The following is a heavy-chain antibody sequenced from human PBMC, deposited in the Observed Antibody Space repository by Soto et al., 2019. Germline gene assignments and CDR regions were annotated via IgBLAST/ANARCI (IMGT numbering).Heavy chain of an antibody. V-gene: IGHV1-18*01. D-gene: IGHD3-22*01. CDR1: GYTFTSYG. J-gene: IGHJ5*02. CDR3: ARDGHYYDSSAYYYGVARPKTTRRGEYNWFDP. Sequence: ASVKVSCKASGYTFTSYGISWVRQAPGQGLEWMGWISAYNGNTNYAQKLQGRVTMTTDTSTSTAYMELRSLRSDDTAVYYCARDGHYYDSSAYYYGVARPKTTRRGEYNWFDPWGQGTLVTVSS. CDR2: ISAYNGNT.